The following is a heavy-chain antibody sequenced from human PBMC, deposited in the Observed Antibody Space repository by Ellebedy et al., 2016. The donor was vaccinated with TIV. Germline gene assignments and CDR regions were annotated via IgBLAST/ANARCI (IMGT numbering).Heavy chain of an antibody. Sequence: ASVKVSXXASGYTFTSYGISWVRQAPGQGLEWMGWISAYNGNTNYAQKLQGRVTMTTDTSTSTAYMELRSLRSDDTAVYYCARGTYDILTGRLSDYWGQGTLVTVSS. D-gene: IGHD3-9*01. V-gene: IGHV1-18*01. CDR2: ISAYNGNT. J-gene: IGHJ4*02. CDR3: ARGTYDILTGRLSDY. CDR1: GYTFTSYG.